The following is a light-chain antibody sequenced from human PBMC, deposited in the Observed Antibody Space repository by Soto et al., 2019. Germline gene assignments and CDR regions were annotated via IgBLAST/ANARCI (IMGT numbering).Light chain of an antibody. J-gene: IGLJ2*01. V-gene: IGLV2-14*01. CDR3: SSYTSSTTVV. CDR2: DVS. Sequence: QSVLTQPASVSGSPGQSITLFCTGTSSDVGGYNYVSWYQQHPGKAPKLMIHDVSNRPSGVSNRFSGSKSGNTASLTISGLQAEDEADYYCSSYTSSTTVVFGGGTKLTVL. CDR1: SSDVGGYNY.